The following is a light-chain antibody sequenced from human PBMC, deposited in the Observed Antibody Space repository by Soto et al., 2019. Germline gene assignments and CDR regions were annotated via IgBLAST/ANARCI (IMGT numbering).Light chain of an antibody. Sequence: SVLTQPPSASGTPGQRVTISCSGSSSNIGSNTVNWYQQLPGTAPKLLIYSNNQRPSGVPDRFSGSKSGTSASLAISGLQSEDEADYYCAAWHDSLNGRVFGGGTKVTVL. CDR1: SSNIGSNT. CDR2: SNN. CDR3: AAWHDSLNGRV. V-gene: IGLV1-44*01. J-gene: IGLJ2*01.